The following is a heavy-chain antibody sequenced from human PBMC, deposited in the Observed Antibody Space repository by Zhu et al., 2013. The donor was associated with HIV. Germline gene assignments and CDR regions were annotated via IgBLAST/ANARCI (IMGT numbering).Heavy chain of an antibody. Sequence: VQLQQWGAGLLKPSETLSLTCAVYGGSFSGYYWSWIRQPPGKGLEWIGEINHSGSTNYNPSLKSRVTISVDTSKNQFSLKLSSVTAADTAVYYCASKVSSSWSIRTYYMDVWGQRATVTVSS. D-gene: IGHD6-13*01. J-gene: IGHJ6*03. V-gene: IGHV4-34*01. CDR1: GGSFSGYY. CDR3: ASKVSSSWSIRTYYMDV. CDR2: INHSGST.